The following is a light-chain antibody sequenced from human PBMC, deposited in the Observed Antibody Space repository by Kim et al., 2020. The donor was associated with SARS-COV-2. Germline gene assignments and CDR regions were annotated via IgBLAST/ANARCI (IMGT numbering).Light chain of an antibody. Sequence: DSVGDRVTIPCRASHSINIWLAWYQQKPGKAPKLLIYKASSLQGGVPSRFSGSGSGTEFTLTITSLQPDDIATYYCQQYNEYSWTFGQGTKVDIK. V-gene: IGKV1-5*03. CDR3: QQYNEYSWT. CDR2: KAS. J-gene: IGKJ1*01. CDR1: HSINIW.